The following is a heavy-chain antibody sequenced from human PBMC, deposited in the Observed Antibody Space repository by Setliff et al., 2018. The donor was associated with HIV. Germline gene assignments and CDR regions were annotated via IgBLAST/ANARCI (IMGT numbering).Heavy chain of an antibody. Sequence: SVKVSCKASGGTFSSYPISWVRQAPGQGLEWMGGIIPIFGTTHYAQKFQGRVTVTADESTSTAYMQLSSLRSDDTAVYYCAGGRNYDSSGYGDYYYMDVWGKGTTVTVSS. CDR3: AGGRNYDSSGYGDYYYMDV. CDR1: GGTFSSYP. CDR2: IIPIFGTT. J-gene: IGHJ6*03. D-gene: IGHD3-22*01. V-gene: IGHV1-69*13.